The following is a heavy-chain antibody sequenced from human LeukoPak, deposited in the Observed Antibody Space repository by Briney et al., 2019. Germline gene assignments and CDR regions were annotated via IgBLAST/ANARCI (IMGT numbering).Heavy chain of an antibody. CDR3: ARGVNYYDSSGYYTFDF. CDR2: INPNSGGT. J-gene: IGHJ4*02. D-gene: IGHD3-22*01. Sequence: ASVKVSCKASGYTFTGYYMHWVRQAPGQGLEWMGWINPNSGGTNYARKFQGRVTMTRDTSISTAYMELSRLRSDDTAVYYCARGVNYYDSSGYYTFDFWGQGTLVTVSS. CDR1: GYTFTGYY. V-gene: IGHV1-2*02.